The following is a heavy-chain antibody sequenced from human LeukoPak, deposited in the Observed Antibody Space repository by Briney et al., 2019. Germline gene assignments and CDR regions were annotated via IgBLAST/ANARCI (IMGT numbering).Heavy chain of an antibody. CDR3: ARGSNYYYETSAYSYYLDY. Sequence: GASVKISCKASGYTFTSYGISWVRQAPGQGLEWMGWISAYNGNTNYAQKLQGRVTMTTDTSSSTAYMELRSLRSDDTAVYYCARGSNYYYETSAYSYYLDYWGQGTLVTVSS. D-gene: IGHD3-22*01. J-gene: IGHJ4*02. CDR1: GYTFTSYG. V-gene: IGHV1-18*01. CDR2: ISAYNGNT.